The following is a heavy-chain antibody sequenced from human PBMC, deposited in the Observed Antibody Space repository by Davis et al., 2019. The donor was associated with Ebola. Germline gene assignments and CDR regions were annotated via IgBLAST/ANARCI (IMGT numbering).Heavy chain of an antibody. CDR3: ARDPLAAAGTLGFYYYYGMDV. CDR2: SGTGGNT. Sequence: GESLKISCAGSGFTFNSHAMTWVRQAPGKGLEWVSSSGTGGNTYYADSVKGRFTISRDNAKNSLYLQMNSLRAEDTAVYYCARDPLAAAGTLGFYYYYGMDVWGQGTTVTVSS. J-gene: IGHJ6*02. D-gene: IGHD6-13*01. V-gene: IGHV3-69-1*01. CDR1: GFTFNSHA.